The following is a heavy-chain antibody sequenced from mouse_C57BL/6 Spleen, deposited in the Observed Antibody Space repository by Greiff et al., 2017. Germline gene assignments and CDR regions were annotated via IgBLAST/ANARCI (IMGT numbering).Heavy chain of an antibody. CDR1: GYSFTGYY. D-gene: IGHD1-1*01. J-gene: IGHJ4*01. V-gene: IGHV1-42*01. Sequence: VQLQQPGPELVKPGASVKISCKASGYSFTGYYMNWVKQSPEKSLEWIGEINPSTGGTTYNQKFKAKATLTVDKSSSTAYMQLNSLTSEDSAVYYCARSPFTTVVAYYAMDYWGQGTSVTVSS. CDR2: INPSTGGT. CDR3: ARSPFTTVVAYYAMDY.